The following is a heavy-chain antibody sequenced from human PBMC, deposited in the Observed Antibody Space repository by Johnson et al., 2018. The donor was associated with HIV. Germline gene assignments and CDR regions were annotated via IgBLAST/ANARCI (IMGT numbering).Heavy chain of an antibody. J-gene: IGHJ3*01. V-gene: IGHV3-23*04. D-gene: IGHD5-24*01. CDR1: GFTFNSYA. Sequence: VQLVESGGGLVQPGGSLRLSCAVSGFTFNSYAMSWVRQAPGKGLEWVSAISGSGANTYYADSVKGRFTISRDNSKNTLYLQMNSRRAGDTAVYFCAGGCRDGYTCDVFDVWGQGTRVTVSS. CDR2: ISGSGANT. CDR3: AGGCRDGYTCDVFDV.